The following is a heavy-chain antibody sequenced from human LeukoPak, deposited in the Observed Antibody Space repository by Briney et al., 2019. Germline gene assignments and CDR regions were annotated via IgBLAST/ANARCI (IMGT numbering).Heavy chain of an antibody. Sequence: SETLSLTCAVSGYSISSGYYWGWIRQPPGKGPEWIGSIYHSGSTYYNPSLKSRVTISVDTSKNQFSLKLSSVTAADTAVYYCARHDYSNYSPKYWGQGTLVTVSS. CDR1: GYSISSGYY. V-gene: IGHV4-38-2*01. CDR3: ARHDYSNYSPKY. J-gene: IGHJ4*02. CDR2: IYHSGST. D-gene: IGHD4-11*01.